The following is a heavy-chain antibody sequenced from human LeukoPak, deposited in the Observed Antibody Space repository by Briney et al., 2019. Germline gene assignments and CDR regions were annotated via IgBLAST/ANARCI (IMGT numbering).Heavy chain of an antibody. Sequence: ASVKVSCKASGYTFTSYYMHWVRQAPGQGLEWMGWINPNSGGTNYAQKFQGRVTMTRDTSISTAYMELSRLRSDDTAVYYCARVSGLLWFGELSKYYFDYWGQGTLVTVSS. J-gene: IGHJ4*02. CDR1: GYTFTSYY. CDR2: INPNSGGT. D-gene: IGHD3-10*01. V-gene: IGHV1-2*02. CDR3: ARVSGLLWFGELSKYYFDY.